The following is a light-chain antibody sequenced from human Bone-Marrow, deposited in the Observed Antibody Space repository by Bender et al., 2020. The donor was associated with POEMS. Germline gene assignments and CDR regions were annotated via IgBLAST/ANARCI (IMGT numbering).Light chain of an antibody. CDR3: AAWEDRLNGWV. Sequence: QSVLTKPPSASGTPGQRVTISCSGSSSNIGTNPVNWYQQLPGTAPKLLIYINNQRPSGVPDRFSGSKSGTSASLAISGLQSEDEADYYCAAWEDRLNGWVFGGGTKLTVL. CDR1: SSNIGTNP. J-gene: IGLJ3*02. CDR2: INN. V-gene: IGLV1-44*01.